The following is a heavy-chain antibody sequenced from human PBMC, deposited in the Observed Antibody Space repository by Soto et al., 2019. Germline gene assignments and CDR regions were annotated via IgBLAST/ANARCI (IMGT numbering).Heavy chain of an antibody. CDR2: VFYTGSAY. CDR3: ASGVSSPWFGELLATVNWFDP. D-gene: IGHD3-10*01. V-gene: IGHV4-30-4*01. CDR1: GGSISSGDYY. J-gene: IGHJ5*02. Sequence: SETLSLTCTVSGGSISSGDYYWSWIRQPPGKGLEWIGYVFYTGSAYYYNPSLKSRVTISVDTSKNQFSLKLSSVTAADTAVYYCASGVSSPWFGELLATVNWFDPWGQGTLVTVSS.